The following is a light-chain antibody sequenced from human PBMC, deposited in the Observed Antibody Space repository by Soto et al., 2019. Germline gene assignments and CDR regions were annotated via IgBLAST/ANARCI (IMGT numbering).Light chain of an antibody. CDR3: QQRSNWPLT. CDR2: DAS. V-gene: IGKV3-11*01. J-gene: IGKJ1*01. Sequence: IVMPQSPATLSLSPGEGATLSCRASQSVSSKLAWYQQRPGQAPRLLIHDASNRATGIPARFSGSGSGTDFTLTISSLEPEDFAVYYCQQRSNWPLTFGQGTKVDIK. CDR1: QSVSSK.